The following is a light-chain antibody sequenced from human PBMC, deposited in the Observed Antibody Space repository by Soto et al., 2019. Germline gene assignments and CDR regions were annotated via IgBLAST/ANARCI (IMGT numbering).Light chain of an antibody. CDR2: DTS. CDR3: HQRKSWPRT. Sequence: EIVLTQSPATLSSSPGERATLSCRASQTVSSKLAWYQHKPGQAPRLLIYDTSNSATGIPARFSGSGSGTDFTLTLSSLEPEDVAVYYCHQRKSWPRTFGQGTKVEIK. CDR1: QTVSSK. V-gene: IGKV3-11*01. J-gene: IGKJ1*01.